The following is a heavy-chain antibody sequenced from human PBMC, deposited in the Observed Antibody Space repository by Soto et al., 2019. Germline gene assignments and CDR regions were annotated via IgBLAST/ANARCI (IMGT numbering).Heavy chain of an antibody. J-gene: IGHJ2*01. CDR2: IYSSGST. CDR3: AREGSYGYSRYFDL. CDR1: GGSISSGGYY. Sequence: QVQLQESGPGLVKPSQTLSLTCTVSGGSISSGGYYWSWIRQHPGKGLEWIGYIYSSGSTYYNPSLKRRVTISVDTSKNQFSLKLSSVTAADTAVYYCAREGSYGYSRYFDLWGRGTLVTVSS. D-gene: IGHD5-18*01. V-gene: IGHV4-31*03.